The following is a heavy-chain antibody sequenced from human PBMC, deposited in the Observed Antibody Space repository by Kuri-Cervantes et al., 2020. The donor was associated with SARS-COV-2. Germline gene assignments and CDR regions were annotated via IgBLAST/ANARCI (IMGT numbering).Heavy chain of an antibody. D-gene: IGHD3-3*01. CDR1: GFSFKNYA. Sequence: GGSLRLSCAASGFSFKNYAMYWVRQAPDKGLEWAAIISHDGSNVFYADSVKGRFTISRDNSKNTLYLQMNSLRAEDTAVYYCAKEYYDFWSGYYYYYMDVWGKGTTVTVSS. V-gene: IGHV3-30-3*01. J-gene: IGHJ6*03. CDR3: AKEYYDFWSGYYYYYMDV. CDR2: ISHDGSNV.